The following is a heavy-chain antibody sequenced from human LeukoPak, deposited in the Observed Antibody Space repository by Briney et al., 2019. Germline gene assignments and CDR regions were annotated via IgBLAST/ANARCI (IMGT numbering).Heavy chain of an antibody. D-gene: IGHD3-3*01. J-gene: IGHJ4*02. V-gene: IGHV3-30*02. CDR3: AKDFRWSFHY. CDR2: IEHNGASK. Sequence: GSLRLSCAASGFNFINNNMHWVRQAPGQRLEWLAFIEHNGASKKYADSVRGRFTISRDNSNNMLYLEMNSLRNEDTAVYYCAKDFRWSFHYWGQGTLVTVSS. CDR1: GFNFINNN.